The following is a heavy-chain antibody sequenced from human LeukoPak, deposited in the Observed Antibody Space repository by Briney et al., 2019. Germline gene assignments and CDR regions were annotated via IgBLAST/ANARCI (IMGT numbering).Heavy chain of an antibody. J-gene: IGHJ4*02. CDR2: INAGNGNT. D-gene: IGHD3-10*01. CDR1: GYTFTSYA. Sequence: ASVKVSCKASGYTFTSYAMHWVRQAPGQRLEWMGWINAGNGNTKYSQKFQGRVTITRDTSASTAYMELSSLRSEDTAVYYCARDVTMVRGDIEAGIDYWGQGTLVTVSS. V-gene: IGHV1-3*01. CDR3: ARDVTMVRGDIEAGIDY.